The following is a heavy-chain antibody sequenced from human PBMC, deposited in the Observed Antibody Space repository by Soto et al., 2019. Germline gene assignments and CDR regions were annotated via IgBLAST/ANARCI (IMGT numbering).Heavy chain of an antibody. CDR3: AKAPSSWYPMGYYYYGMDV. D-gene: IGHD6-13*01. J-gene: IGHJ6*02. Sequence: HPGGSLRLSCAASGFTFSSYGMHWVRQAPGKGLEWVAVISYDGSNKYYADSVKGRFTISRDNSKNTLYLQMNSLRAEDTAVYYCAKAPSSWYPMGYYYYGMDVWGQGTTVTVSS. CDR2: ISYDGSNK. V-gene: IGHV3-30*18. CDR1: GFTFSSYG.